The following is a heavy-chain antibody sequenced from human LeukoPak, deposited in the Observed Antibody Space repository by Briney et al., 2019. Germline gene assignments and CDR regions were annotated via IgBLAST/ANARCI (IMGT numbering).Heavy chain of an antibody. CDR2: ISTSSTYI. V-gene: IGHV3-21*01. CDR1: EFTLRSYI. Sequence: PGGSLRLSCAASEFTLRSYIMHWVRQAPGKGLEWVSYISTSSTYIYYADSVKGRFTISRDNAKNSLYLHTNSLRAEDAAVYYFARDASGSSIGLIDFWGQGTLVTVSS. CDR3: ARDASGSSIGLIDF. D-gene: IGHD1-26*01. J-gene: IGHJ4*02.